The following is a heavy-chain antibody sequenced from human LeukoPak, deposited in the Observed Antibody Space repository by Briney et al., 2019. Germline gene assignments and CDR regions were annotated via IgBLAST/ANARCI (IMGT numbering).Heavy chain of an antibody. V-gene: IGHV4-59*06. CDR2: IYYSGST. Sequence: SETLSLTCTVSGGSISSYYWSWIRQHPGKGLEWIGYIYYSGSTYYNPSLKSRVTISVDTSKNQFSLKLSSVTAADTAVYYCAAGLVGASFDYWGQGTLVTVSS. CDR3: AAGLVGASFDY. D-gene: IGHD1-26*01. CDR1: GGSISSYY. J-gene: IGHJ4*02.